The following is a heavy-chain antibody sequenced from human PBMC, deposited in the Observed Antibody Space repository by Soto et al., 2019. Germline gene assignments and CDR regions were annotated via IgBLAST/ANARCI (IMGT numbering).Heavy chain of an antibody. V-gene: IGHV4-30-4*08. CDR1: GDSINSGDHF. Sequence: PSETLSLTCSVSGDSINSGDHFWTWFRQRSGKGLEWIGYIYYSGATYYNPSLKTRVSISIDKSKSHFSLRLSSVTAADTAVYYCATTNGAYSYDTSYCGQGILVTVSS. J-gene: IGHJ4*02. D-gene: IGHD3-22*01. CDR2: IYYSGAT. CDR3: ATTNGAYSYDTSY.